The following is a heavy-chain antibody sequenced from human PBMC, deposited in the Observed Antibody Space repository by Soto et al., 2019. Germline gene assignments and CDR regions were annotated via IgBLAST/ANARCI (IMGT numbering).Heavy chain of an antibody. CDR1: GFSLRARGEG. CDR2: IYWDDDK. J-gene: IGHJ3*02. V-gene: IGHV2-5*02. Sequence: QITLKESGPTLVKPTETLTLTCTFSGFSLRARGEGGGWIRQPPGKALEWLAIIYWDDDKRYSPSLRTTFTITKDTSKNQVVLTMTNMDPVDTATYFCAHRPFNSAWHDAYDIWGPGTMVTVSS. D-gene: IGHD5-18*01. CDR3: AHRPFNSAWHDAYDI.